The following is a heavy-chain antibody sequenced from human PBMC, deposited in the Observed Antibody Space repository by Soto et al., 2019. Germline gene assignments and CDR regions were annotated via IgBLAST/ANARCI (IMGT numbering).Heavy chain of an antibody. D-gene: IGHD3-10*01. V-gene: IGHV4-30-4*01. CDR3: ARAGDTMVPGGISSNWFDP. J-gene: IGHJ5*02. CDR1: GGSVSSGDYS. CDR2: KYTDGRA. Sequence: QVQLQESGPGLVKPSQTLSLTCNVSGGSVSSGDYSWSWLRQSPGKGLEWIGFKYTDGRAYYSPSLKSRVTISLDTSKNQFSLKLTSMTAADTAVYYCARAGDTMVPGGISSNWFDPWGQGTLVAVSS.